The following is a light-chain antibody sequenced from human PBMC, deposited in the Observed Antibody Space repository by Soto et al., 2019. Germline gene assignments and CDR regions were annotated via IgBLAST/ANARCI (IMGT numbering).Light chain of an antibody. CDR3: QQYGSSPT. CDR2: GAS. Sequence: IVMTQSPATLSVSPGERATLSCRASQSVSNKLAWYQQKPGQGPRLLIFGASTRATGIPARFSGSGSGTEFTLTISSLQSEDFAVYYCQQYGSSPTFGEGTRLESK. CDR1: QSVSNK. J-gene: IGKJ5*01. V-gene: IGKV3-15*01.